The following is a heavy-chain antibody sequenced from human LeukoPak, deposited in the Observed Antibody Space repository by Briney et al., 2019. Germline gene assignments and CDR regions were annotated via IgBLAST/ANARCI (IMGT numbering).Heavy chain of an antibody. V-gene: IGHV3-23*01. CDR1: GFTFSSYA. D-gene: IGHD3-22*01. J-gene: IGHJ4*02. CDR2: ISGSGGNT. CDR3: ARDPYYYDSSGYSP. Sequence: GGSLRLSCAASGFTFSSYAMNWVRQAPGKGLEWVSGISGSGGNTYYADSVKGRFTISRDNAKNSLYLQMNSLRAEDTAVYYCARDPYYYDSSGYSPWGQGTLVTVSS.